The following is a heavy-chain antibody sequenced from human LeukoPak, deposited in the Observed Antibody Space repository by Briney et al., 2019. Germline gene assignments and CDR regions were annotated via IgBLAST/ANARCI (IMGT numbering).Heavy chain of an antibody. V-gene: IGHV3-23*01. CDR1: GFIFSSYG. Sequence: PGGSLRLSCAATGFIFSSYGMSWVRQAPGKGLEWVSAIRGSGDSTYYADSVKGRFIISRDNAKNSLYLQMNSLRAEDTAVYYCARFIAAPYYFDYWGRGTLVTVSS. CDR3: ARFIAAPYYFDY. CDR2: IRGSGDST. J-gene: IGHJ4*02. D-gene: IGHD6-13*01.